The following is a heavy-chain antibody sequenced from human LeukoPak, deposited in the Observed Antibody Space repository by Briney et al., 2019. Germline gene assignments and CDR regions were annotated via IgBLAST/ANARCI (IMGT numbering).Heavy chain of an antibody. V-gene: IGHV4-4*07. CDR3: ARDIPYGSGSSNWFDP. J-gene: IGHJ5*02. CDR2: IYTSGST. D-gene: IGHD3-10*01. CDR1: GGSISSYY. Sequence: PSETLSLTCTVSGGSISSYYWSWIRQPAGKGLEWIGRIYTSGSTNYNPSLKSRVTMSVDTSKNQFSLKLSSVTAADTAVYYCARDIPYGSGSSNWFDPWGQGTLVTVSS.